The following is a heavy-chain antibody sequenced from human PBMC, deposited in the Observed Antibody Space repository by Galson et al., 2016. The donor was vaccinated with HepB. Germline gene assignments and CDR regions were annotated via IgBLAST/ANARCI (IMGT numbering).Heavy chain of an antibody. J-gene: IGHJ4*02. CDR1: GGSISSGGNY. Sequence: TLSLTCTVSGGSISSGGNYWSWIRQPPGKGLEWIGYIYHSGSTYYNPALKSRVRISADTSKDQFSLTLDSVTAADTALYYCARRVGWQWPTGGTFDNWGQGTPVTVSS. CDR2: IYHSGST. V-gene: IGHV4-30-4*08. CDR3: ARRVGWQWPTGGTFDN. D-gene: IGHD6-19*01.